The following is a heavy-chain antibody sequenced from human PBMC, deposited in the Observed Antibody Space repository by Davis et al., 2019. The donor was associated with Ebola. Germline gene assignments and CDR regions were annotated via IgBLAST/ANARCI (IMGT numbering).Heavy chain of an antibody. CDR1: GFTFSSYG. CDR3: AKAAATIFGVVNKGWFDP. D-gene: IGHD3-3*01. CDR2: ISYDGSNK. Sequence: GGSLRLSCAASGFTFSSYGMHWVRQAPGKGLEWVAVISYDGSNKYYADSVKGRFTISRDNSKNTLYLQMNSLRAEDTAVYYCAKAAATIFGVVNKGWFDPWGQGTLVTVSS. V-gene: IGHV3-30*18. J-gene: IGHJ5*02.